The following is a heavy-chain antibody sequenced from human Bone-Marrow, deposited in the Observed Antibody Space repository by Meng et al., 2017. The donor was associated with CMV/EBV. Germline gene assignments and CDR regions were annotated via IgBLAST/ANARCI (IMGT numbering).Heavy chain of an antibody. V-gene: IGHV3-20*04. Sequence: SCAASGFTFDDYGMSWVRQAPGKGLEWVSGINWNGGSTGYADSVKGRFTISRDNAKNSLYLQMNSLRAEDTALYYCARGSGGYYYYGMDVWGQGTTVTVSS. CDR1: GFTFDDYG. CDR3: ARGSGGYYYYGMDV. D-gene: IGHD3-3*01. CDR2: INWNGGST. J-gene: IGHJ6*02.